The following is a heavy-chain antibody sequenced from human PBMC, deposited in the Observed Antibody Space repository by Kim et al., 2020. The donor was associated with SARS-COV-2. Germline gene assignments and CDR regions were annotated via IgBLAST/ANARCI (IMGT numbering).Heavy chain of an antibody. J-gene: IGHJ4*02. Sequence: YAQKLQGRVTMTTDTSTSTAYMELRSLRSDDTAVYYCARDRWFGEYYFDYWGQGTLVTVSS. D-gene: IGHD3-10*01. V-gene: IGHV1-18*01. CDR3: ARDRWFGEYYFDY.